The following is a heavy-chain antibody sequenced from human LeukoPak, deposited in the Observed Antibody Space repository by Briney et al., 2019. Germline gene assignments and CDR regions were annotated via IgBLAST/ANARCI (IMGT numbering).Heavy chain of an antibody. CDR1: GYSFTTYY. D-gene: IGHD4-23*01. CDR2: INPSGGNT. Sequence: ASVKVSCKASGYSFTTYYLYWVRQAPGQGLEWMGVINPSGGNTGYAQKFQGRVTMTRDTSTSTVYMELSSLTSEDTAVYYCARGDYGGSQGASRPRFHWFDPWGQGTLVTVSS. J-gene: IGHJ5*02. V-gene: IGHV1-46*01. CDR3: ARGDYGGSQGASRPRFHWFDP.